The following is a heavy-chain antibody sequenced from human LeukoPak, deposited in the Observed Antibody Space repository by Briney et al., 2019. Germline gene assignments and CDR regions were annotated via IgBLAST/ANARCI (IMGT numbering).Heavy chain of an antibody. CDR2: ISSSGNNI. Sequence: GGSLRLSCAASGFTFSDYYMSWIRQAPGKGLEWVSYISSSGNNIYYADSVKGRFTISRDNAKNSLYLQMNSLRAEDTAVYYCAKDQPRAYFDSWGQGTLVTVSS. CDR3: AKDQPRAYFDS. CDR1: GFTFSDYY. V-gene: IGHV3-11*04. J-gene: IGHJ4*02. D-gene: IGHD2-2*01.